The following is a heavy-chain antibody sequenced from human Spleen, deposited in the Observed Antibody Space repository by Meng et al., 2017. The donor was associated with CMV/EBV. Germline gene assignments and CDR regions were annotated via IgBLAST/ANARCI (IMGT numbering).Heavy chain of an antibody. CDR2: ISGSDSHI. Sequence: GGSLRLSCTSSGFTFNIYNMNWVRQAPGKGLEWVSSISGSDSHIYYADSVKGRFTISRDNAKNSLYLQMNSLRAEDTALYYCARERGVGELDVFFDYWGQGTLVTVSS. CDR1: GFTFNIYN. J-gene: IGHJ4*02. V-gene: IGHV3-21*04. D-gene: IGHD3-10*01. CDR3: ARERGVGELDVFFDY.